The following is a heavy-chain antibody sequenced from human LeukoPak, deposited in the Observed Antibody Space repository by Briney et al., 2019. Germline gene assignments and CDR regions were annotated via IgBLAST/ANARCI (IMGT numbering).Heavy chain of an antibody. CDR3: ARPSGYYEYYFDY. CDR1: GFTFSSYV. V-gene: IGHV3-48*03. D-gene: IGHD3-22*01. CDR2: ISSSGSTI. Sequence: GGSLRLSCAASGFTFSSYVMNWVRQAPGKGLEWVSYISSSGSTIYYADSVKGRFTISRDNAKNSLYLQMNSLRAEDTAVYYCARPSGYYEYYFDYWGQGTLVTVSS. J-gene: IGHJ4*02.